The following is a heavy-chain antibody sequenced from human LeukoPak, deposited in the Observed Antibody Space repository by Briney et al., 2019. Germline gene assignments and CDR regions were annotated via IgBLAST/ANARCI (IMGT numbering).Heavy chain of an antibody. D-gene: IGHD2-2*01. J-gene: IGHJ6*03. CDR1: GFTFTTYW. CDR3: AREGYCSSTSCFFSPAGDYYYMDV. V-gene: IGHV3-7*01. Sequence: PGGSLRLSCAASGFTFTTYWLGWVRQPPGKGLEWVANIKQDGTEKYYVDSVKGRFTISRDNAKNSLYLQMNSLRAEDTAVYYCAREGYCSSTSCFFSPAGDYYYMDVWGKGTTVTVSS. CDR2: IKQDGTEK.